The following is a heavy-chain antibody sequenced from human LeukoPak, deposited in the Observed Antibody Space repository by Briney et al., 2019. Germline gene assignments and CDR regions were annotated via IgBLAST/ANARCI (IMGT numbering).Heavy chain of an antibody. V-gene: IGHV4-4*07. J-gene: IGHJ3*02. CDR1: GGSISSYY. CDR2: IYTSGST. Sequence: SETLSLTCTVSGGSISSYYWSWIRQPAGKGLEWIGRIYTSGSTNYNPSLKSRVTISVDKSKNQFSLKLSSVTAADTAVYYCARVHRYSGDAFDIWGQGTMVTVSS. CDR3: ARVHRYSGDAFDI. D-gene: IGHD6-13*01.